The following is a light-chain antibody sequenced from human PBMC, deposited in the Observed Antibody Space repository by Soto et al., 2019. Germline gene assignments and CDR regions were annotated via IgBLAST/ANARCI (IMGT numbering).Light chain of an antibody. V-gene: IGKV1-5*03. Sequence: DIQMTQSPSTLSASVGDRATITCRARQSISSWLACYQQKPGKAPKLLIYKASSLESGVPSRFSGSRSGTEFTLTISSLQPDDFATYYCQQYNSYSRTFGQGTKVEIK. CDR3: QQYNSYSRT. CDR1: QSISSW. J-gene: IGKJ1*01. CDR2: KAS.